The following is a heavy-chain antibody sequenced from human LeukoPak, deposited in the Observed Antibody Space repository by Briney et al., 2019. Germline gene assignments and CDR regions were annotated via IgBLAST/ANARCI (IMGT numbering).Heavy chain of an antibody. D-gene: IGHD3-10*01. J-gene: IGHJ6*01. V-gene: IGHV4-30-4*01. CDR3: ARYDYGSGLGRVLGGMDV. CDR2: IYYSGNT. Sequence: SETLSHTCSVSGDSISSGVFYCSWIRQPPGKGLEWIGNIYYSGNTYYNPSLKSRSTMSVDTSKNQCYLKLGSVTAADTALYYCARYDYGSGLGRVLGGMDVWGQPTTLTVSA. CDR1: GDSISSGVFY.